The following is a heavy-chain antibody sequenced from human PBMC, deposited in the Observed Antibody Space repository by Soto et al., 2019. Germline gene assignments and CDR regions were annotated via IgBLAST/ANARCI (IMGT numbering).Heavy chain of an antibody. D-gene: IGHD3-3*01. V-gene: IGHV4-59*08. CDR1: GGSISSYY. J-gene: IGHJ5*02. CDR2: IYYSGST. CDR3: ARLFYDFWSGYNNWFDP. Sequence: PSETLSLTCTVSGGSISSYYWSWIRQPPGKGLEWIGYIYYSGSTNYNPSLKSRVTISVDTSKNQFSLKLSSVTAADTAVYYCARLFYDFWSGYNNWFDPWGQGTLVTVSS.